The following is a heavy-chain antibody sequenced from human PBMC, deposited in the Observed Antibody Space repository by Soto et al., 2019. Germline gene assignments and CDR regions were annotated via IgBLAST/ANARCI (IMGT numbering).Heavy chain of an antibody. CDR1: GVSIITGCYC. CDR2: IYYSGRT. V-gene: IGHV4-31*03. Sequence: PSETLSLTCTVSGVSIITGCYCWVWIGQQPWNGLEWIGNIYYSGRTYYNPSLKSRVILSVDTYKNHFSLNLRSLTAADSAMYYCASVIGGGSEYYFDYWGQGALVTVSS. D-gene: IGHD1-26*01. J-gene: IGHJ4*02. CDR3: ASVIGGGSEYYFDY.